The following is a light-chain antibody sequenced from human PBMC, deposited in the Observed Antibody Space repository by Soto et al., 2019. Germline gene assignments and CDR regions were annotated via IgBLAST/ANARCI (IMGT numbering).Light chain of an antibody. CDR2: GNT. CDR1: SSDIGAGHA. Sequence: QSALTQPPSVSGAPGQRVTISCTGSSSDIGAGHAVHWYQQLPGTAPKLLIYGNTNRPSGVPDRFSASKSGTSASLTIAGLQDEDEADYYCQSYENSLTAPYVFGTGTKLTVL. J-gene: IGLJ1*01. V-gene: IGLV1-40*01. CDR3: QSYENSLTAPYV.